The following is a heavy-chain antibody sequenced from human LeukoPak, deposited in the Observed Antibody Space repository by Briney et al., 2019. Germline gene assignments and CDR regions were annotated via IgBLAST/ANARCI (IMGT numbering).Heavy chain of an antibody. D-gene: IGHD1-14*01. CDR1: GFTFDEYA. CDR2: ISWNSGSI. V-gene: IGHV3-9*01. CDR3: AKDISAGYYYYGMDV. J-gene: IGHJ6*02. Sequence: GGSLRLSCAASGFTFDEYAMRWVRQAAGKGLEWVSGISWNSGSIGYADSVKGRLTISRDNAKNSLYLQMNSLRAEDTALYYCAKDISAGYYYYGMDVWGQGTTVTVSS.